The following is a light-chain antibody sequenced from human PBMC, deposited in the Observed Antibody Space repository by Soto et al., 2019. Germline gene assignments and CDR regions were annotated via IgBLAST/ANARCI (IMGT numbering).Light chain of an antibody. CDR1: SSDVGGYNY. J-gene: IGLJ1*01. CDR2: EVS. CDR3: SSSAGSNNFV. V-gene: IGLV2-8*01. Sequence: QSVLTDPPSASWSPGQSVAISCTGTSSDVGGYNYVSWYQQHPGKAPKLMIYEVSERPSGVPDRFSGSKSSNTASLTVSGLQAEDEADYYCSSSAGSNNFVFGTGTKVNVL.